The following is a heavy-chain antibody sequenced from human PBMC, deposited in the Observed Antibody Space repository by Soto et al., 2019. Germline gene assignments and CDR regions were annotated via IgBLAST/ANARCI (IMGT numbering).Heavy chain of an antibody. J-gene: IGHJ4*02. Sequence: QLLESGPGLVKPSETLSLTCTVSGGSVNSGYYYWNWIRQPPGKRLEWIGDIYYSGGSHYTPYTKILVTIPIDTSKTQLHLRPSSAAAADPAVYYCARGLVGQLERRGHFEYWGQGTLVTVSS. D-gene: IGHD1-1*01. CDR2: IYYSGGS. CDR1: GGSVNSGYYY. V-gene: IGHV4-61*01. CDR3: ARGLVGQLERRGHFEY.